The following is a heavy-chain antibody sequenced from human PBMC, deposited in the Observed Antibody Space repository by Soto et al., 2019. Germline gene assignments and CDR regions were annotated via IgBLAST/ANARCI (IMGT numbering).Heavy chain of an antibody. CDR2: IYYSGST. Sequence: QVQLQESGPGLVKPSQTLSLTCTVSGGSISSGDYYWSWIRQPPGKGLEWIGYIYYSGSTYYNPSLKSRVTISVDTAKNQFALKLSSVTAADTAVYYCARVEAEGDGAWFDPWGQGTLVTVSS. CDR3: ARVEAEGDGAWFDP. V-gene: IGHV4-30-4*01. CDR1: GGSISSGDYY. D-gene: IGHD2-21*02. J-gene: IGHJ5*02.